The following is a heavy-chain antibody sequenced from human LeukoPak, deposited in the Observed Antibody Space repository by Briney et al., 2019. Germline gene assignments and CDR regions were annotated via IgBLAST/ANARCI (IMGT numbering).Heavy chain of an antibody. Sequence: SVKVSCKASGGTFSSYAIGWVRQAPGQGLEWMGGIIPIFGTANYAQKFQGRVTITTDESTSTAYMELSSLRSEDTAVYYCARGGSAWLLLGYFDYWGQGTLVTVSS. CDR3: ARGGSAWLLLGYFDY. D-gene: IGHD3-22*01. CDR1: GGTFSSYA. CDR2: IIPIFGTA. J-gene: IGHJ4*02. V-gene: IGHV1-69*05.